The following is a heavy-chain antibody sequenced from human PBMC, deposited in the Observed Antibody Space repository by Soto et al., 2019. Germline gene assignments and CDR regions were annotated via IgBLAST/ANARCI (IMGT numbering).Heavy chain of an antibody. Sequence: GGSLRLSCAASGFTFSSYWMSWVRQAPGKGLEWVANIKQDGSEKYYVDSVKGRFTISRDNAKNSLYLQMNSLRAEDPAVYYCATLGAGNHPWPFDYWGQGTLVTVSS. D-gene: IGHD6-13*01. V-gene: IGHV3-7*05. CDR2: IKQDGSEK. CDR3: ATLGAGNHPWPFDY. CDR1: GFTFSSYW. J-gene: IGHJ4*02.